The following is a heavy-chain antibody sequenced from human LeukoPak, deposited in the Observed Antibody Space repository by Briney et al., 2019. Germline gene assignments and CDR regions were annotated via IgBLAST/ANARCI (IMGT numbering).Heavy chain of an antibody. J-gene: IGHJ6*02. D-gene: IGHD3-22*01. CDR1: GFTFNTYP. Sequence: RSLRLSCSASGFTFNTYPMHWVRQSPGKGLEWVAVTSHDESYKFYAESVKGRFTISRDNSNNTLYLQMNTLRPEDTSVYYCARDRLFYFHSPDYRAGYFYAMDVWGQGTTVTVSS. CDR2: TSHDESYK. V-gene: IGHV3-30-3*01. CDR3: ARDRLFYFHSPDYRAGYFYAMDV.